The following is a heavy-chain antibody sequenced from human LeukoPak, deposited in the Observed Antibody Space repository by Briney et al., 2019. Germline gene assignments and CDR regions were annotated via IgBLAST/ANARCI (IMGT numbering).Heavy chain of an antibody. J-gene: IGHJ3*02. V-gene: IGHV4-34*01. CDR2: ITHTRTT. D-gene: IGHD3-16*01. CDR1: GGSFSGYY. CDR3: SRWGSGWQYFDI. Sequence: SETLSLTCAVYGGSFSGYYWNWIRQPPGKGLEWIGEITHTRTTDYNPSHKSRATTSVDTTKKQFSLMLSSVTDATTAEYYFSRWGSGWQYFDIWGQGTMVTVSS.